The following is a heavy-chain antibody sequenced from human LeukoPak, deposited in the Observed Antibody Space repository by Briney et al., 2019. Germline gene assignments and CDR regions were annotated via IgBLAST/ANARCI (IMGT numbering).Heavy chain of an antibody. V-gene: IGHV1-2*06. CDR2: INPNSGGT. CDR3: ARGGSGWYYYFDY. D-gene: IGHD6-19*01. J-gene: IGHJ4*02. Sequence: ASVKVSCKASGYTFTGYYMHWVRQAPGQGLEWMGRINPNSGGTNYAQKFQGRVTMTRDTSISTAYMELSRLRSGDTAVYYCARGGSGWYYYFDYWAREPWSPSPQ. CDR1: GYTFTGYY.